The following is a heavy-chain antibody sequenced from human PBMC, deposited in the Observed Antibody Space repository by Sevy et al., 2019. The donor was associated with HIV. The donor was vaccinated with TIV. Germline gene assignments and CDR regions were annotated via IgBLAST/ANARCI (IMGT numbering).Heavy chain of an antibody. CDR1: GFTVGTYW. D-gene: IGHD2-2*01. J-gene: IGHJ6*02. CDR2: IKQDESEK. Sequence: GGSLRLSCAASGFTVGTYWMSWVRQAPGKGLQWVASIKQDESEKNYVDSVKGRFTSSRDNAKNSLALQMNSLRAEDTAVYYCARDLIVPTGMFYYGMDVWGQGTTVTVSS. CDR3: ARDLIVPTGMFYYGMDV. V-gene: IGHV3-7*01.